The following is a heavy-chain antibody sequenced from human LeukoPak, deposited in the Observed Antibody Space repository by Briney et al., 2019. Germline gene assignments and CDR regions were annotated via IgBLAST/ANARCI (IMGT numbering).Heavy chain of an antibody. CDR2: NIPMFETA. CDR3: ARSAFNYDYVWRSFTGNFDY. J-gene: IGHJ4*02. CDR1: GYTFTGYY. Sequence: GASVKVSCKASGYTFTGYYMHWVRQAPGQGLEWMGGNIPMFETANYAQKFQGRVTITADKSTSTAYMELSSLRSEDTAVYYCARSAFNYDYVWRSFTGNFDYWGQGTLVTVSS. V-gene: IGHV1-69*06. D-gene: IGHD3-16*01.